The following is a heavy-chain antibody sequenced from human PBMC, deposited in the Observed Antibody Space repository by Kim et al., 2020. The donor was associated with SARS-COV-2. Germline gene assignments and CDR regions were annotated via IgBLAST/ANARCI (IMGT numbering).Heavy chain of an antibody. CDR2: LTANGAST. CDR1: GFIFSSYV. Sequence: GGSLRLSCAASGFIFSSYVMSWVRQAPGKGLEWVATLTANGASTYYTDSVKGRFTISRDNSKNTLFLQMNSLRAEDTAVYYCAKVRGITMISGSFDIWGQGTIVTVSS. J-gene: IGHJ3*02. V-gene: IGHV3-23*01. D-gene: IGHD3-22*01. CDR3: AKVRGITMISGSFDI.